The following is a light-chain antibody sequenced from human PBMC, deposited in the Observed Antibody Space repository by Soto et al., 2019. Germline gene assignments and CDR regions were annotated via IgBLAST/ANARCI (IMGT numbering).Light chain of an antibody. J-gene: IGLJ3*02. CDR2: TNS. V-gene: IGLV1-40*01. CDR3: QSYDSSLSALV. CDR1: SSSIGAGYD. Sequence: QSVLTQPPSVSGAPGQGVTISCAGTSSSIGAGYDVHWYQQVPGTAPKLLIYTNSNRPSGVPDRFSGSKSGTSASLAITGLHAADEADYYCQSYDSSLSALVFGGGTKLTVL.